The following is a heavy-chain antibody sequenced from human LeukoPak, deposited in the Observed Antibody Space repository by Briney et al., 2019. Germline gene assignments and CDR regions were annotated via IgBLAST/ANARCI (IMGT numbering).Heavy chain of an antibody. D-gene: IGHD3-10*01. CDR2: ISAYNGNT. V-gene: IGHV1-18*01. J-gene: IGHJ6*02. Sequence: GASVKVSCKASGYTFTSYGISWVRQAPGQGLEWMGWISAYNGNTNYAQKLQGRVTMTTDTSTSTAYMELRSLRSDDTAVYYCARSGTLLRFGESYYGMDVWGQGTTVTVSS. CDR3: ARSGTLLRFGESYYGMDV. CDR1: GYTFTSYG.